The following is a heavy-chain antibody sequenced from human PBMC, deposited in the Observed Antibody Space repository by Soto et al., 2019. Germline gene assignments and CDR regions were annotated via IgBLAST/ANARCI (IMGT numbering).Heavy chain of an antibody. CDR1: GDGVSSKSAA. CDR2: TYYRSKWYN. CDR3: ARDHGPDAFDI. Sequence: QSLPLSGALAGDGVSSKSAAGNLLMLSPSRGLEWLGRTYYRSKWYNDYAVSVKSQITINPDTSKNQFSLQLNSVTPEDTAVCYCARDHGPDAFDIWGQGTMVKVS. V-gene: IGHV6-1*01. J-gene: IGHJ3*02.